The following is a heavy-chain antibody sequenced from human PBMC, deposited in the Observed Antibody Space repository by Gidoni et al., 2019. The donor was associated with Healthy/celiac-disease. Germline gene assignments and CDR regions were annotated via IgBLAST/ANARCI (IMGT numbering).Heavy chain of an antibody. V-gene: IGHV3-21*01. Sequence: EVQLVESGGGLVKPGGSLRLSCAASGFTFSSYSMNWVRQAPGKGLEWVSSISSSSSYIYYADSVKGRFTISRDNAKNSLYLQMNSLRAEDTAVYYCARVRGQQLSLDAFDIWGQGTMVTVSS. CDR2: ISSSSSYI. D-gene: IGHD6-13*01. CDR1: GFTFSSYS. CDR3: ARVRGQQLSLDAFDI. J-gene: IGHJ3*02.